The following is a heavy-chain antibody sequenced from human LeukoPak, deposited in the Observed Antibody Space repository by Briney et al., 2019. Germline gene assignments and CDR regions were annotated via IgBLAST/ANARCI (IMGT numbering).Heavy chain of an antibody. J-gene: IGHJ1*01. CDR3: AREDDSSGHYPTFQH. Sequence: ASVKVSCKASGYTFTSYGISWVRQAPGQGLEWMGWISAYNGNTNYAQKLQGRVTMTADTSTSTAYMELRSLRSDDTAVYYCAREDDSSGHYPTFQHWGQGTLVTVSS. CDR2: ISAYNGNT. V-gene: IGHV1-18*01. CDR1: GYTFTSYG. D-gene: IGHD3-22*01.